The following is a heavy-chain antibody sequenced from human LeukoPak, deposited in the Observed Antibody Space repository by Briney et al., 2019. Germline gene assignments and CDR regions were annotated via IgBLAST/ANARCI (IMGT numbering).Heavy chain of an antibody. Sequence: GGSLRLSCAASGFTFSSYWMHWVRQASGKGLVWVSGINSDGSSTSYADSVKGRFTISRDNAKNTLYLQMNSLRAEDTAVYYCARGGAIIAAAARFDPWGQGTLVTVSS. V-gene: IGHV3-74*01. CDR2: INSDGSST. J-gene: IGHJ5*02. CDR1: GFTFSSYW. D-gene: IGHD6-13*01. CDR3: ARGGAIIAAAARFDP.